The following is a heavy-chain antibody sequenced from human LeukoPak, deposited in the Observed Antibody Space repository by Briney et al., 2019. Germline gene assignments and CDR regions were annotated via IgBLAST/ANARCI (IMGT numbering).Heavy chain of an antibody. CDR3: ARGRTSSWYFDY. D-gene: IGHD6-13*01. CDR2: IYYDGSKK. J-gene: IGHJ4*02. CDR1: GFTFSSYG. V-gene: IGHV3-30*12. Sequence: GGSLRLSCAASGFTFSSYGMHWVRQAPGKGLEWVAVIYYDGSKKYYADSVEGRFTISRDNAQNSLYLQMNSLRDEDTAVYYCARGRTSSWYFDYWGQGTLVTVSS.